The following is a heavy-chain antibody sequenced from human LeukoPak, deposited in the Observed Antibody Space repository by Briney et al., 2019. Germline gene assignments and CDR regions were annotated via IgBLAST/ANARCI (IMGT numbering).Heavy chain of an antibody. CDR2: IKQDGGVV. CDR1: GFTLSAYW. D-gene: IGHD3-3*01. CDR3: ARMRGWSGSSPYYHDY. V-gene: IGHV3-7*05. Sequence: GGSLRLTCAGSGFTLSAYWMSWVRQAPGKGLEWVANIKQDGGVVFYADSVKGRFTISRDNAKSSLYLQMNSLRAEDAALYYCARMRGWSGSSPYYHDYWGQGTLVTVSS. J-gene: IGHJ4*02.